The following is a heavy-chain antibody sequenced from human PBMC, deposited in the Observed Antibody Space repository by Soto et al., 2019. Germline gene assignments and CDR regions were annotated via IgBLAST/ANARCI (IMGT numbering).Heavy chain of an antibody. D-gene: IGHD6-19*01. CDR3: AKGLSGSSGSPYYFDY. CDR1: GFTFSSYA. V-gene: IGHV3-23*01. J-gene: IGHJ4*02. CDR2: ISGSGGST. Sequence: GGSLRLSCAASGFTFSSYAMSWVRQAPGKGLEWVSAISGSGGSTYYADSVKGRFTISRDNSKNTLYLQMNSLRAEDTAVYYCAKGLSGSSGSPYYFDYWGQGTLVTVSS.